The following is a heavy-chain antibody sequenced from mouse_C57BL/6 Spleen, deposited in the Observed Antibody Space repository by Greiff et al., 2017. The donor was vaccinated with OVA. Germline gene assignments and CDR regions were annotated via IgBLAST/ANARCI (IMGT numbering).Heavy chain of an antibody. CDR3: ASIYYYGSRYFDV. CDR1: GYTFTSYW. J-gene: IGHJ1*03. CDR2: IDPSDSYT. D-gene: IGHD1-1*01. Sequence: QVQLKQPGAELVMPGASVKLSCKASGYTFTSYWMHWVKQRPGQGLEWIGEIDPSDSYTNYNQKFKGKSTLTVDKSSSTAYMQLSSLTSEDSAVYYCASIYYYGSRYFDVWGTGTTVTVSS. V-gene: IGHV1-69*01.